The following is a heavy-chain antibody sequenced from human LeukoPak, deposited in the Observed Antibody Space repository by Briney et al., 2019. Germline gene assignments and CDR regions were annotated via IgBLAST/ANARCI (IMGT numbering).Heavy chain of an antibody. CDR3: ARDVGASNFDY. D-gene: IGHD1-26*01. Sequence: SETLSLTCTVSGGSISSYYWSWIRQPPGKGLEWIGYIYYSGSTNYNPSLKSRVTISVDTSKNQFSLKLSSVTAADTAVYYCARDVGASNFDYWGQGILVTVSS. J-gene: IGHJ4*02. CDR2: IYYSGST. V-gene: IGHV4-59*12. CDR1: GGSISSYY.